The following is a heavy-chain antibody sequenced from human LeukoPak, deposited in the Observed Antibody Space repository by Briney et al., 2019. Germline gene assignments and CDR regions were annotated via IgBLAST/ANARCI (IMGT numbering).Heavy chain of an antibody. CDR2: ISSSGSML. V-gene: IGHV3-11*04. CDR3: AKDVPYSSSWPNYYYYYMDV. D-gene: IGHD6-13*01. CDR1: GFTFSDYY. J-gene: IGHJ6*03. Sequence: GGSLRLSCAVSGFTFSDYYMSWVRQAPGKGLEWVSYISSSGSMLHYADSVEGRFTISRDNSKNTLYLQMNSLRAEDTAVYYCAKDVPYSSSWPNYYYYYMDVWGKGTTVTVSS.